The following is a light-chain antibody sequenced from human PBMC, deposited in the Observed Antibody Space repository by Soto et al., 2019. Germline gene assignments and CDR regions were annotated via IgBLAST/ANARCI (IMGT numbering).Light chain of an antibody. J-gene: IGLJ1*01. V-gene: IGLV2-23*02. Sequence: QSELTQPASVSGSPGQSITISCTGTSSDVGSYNLVSWYQQHPGKAPKLMIYEVSKRPSGVSNRFSGSKSGNTASLTISGLQAEDEADYYCCSYAGSYVFGTGTKVTVL. CDR1: SSDVGSYNL. CDR3: CSYAGSYV. CDR2: EVS.